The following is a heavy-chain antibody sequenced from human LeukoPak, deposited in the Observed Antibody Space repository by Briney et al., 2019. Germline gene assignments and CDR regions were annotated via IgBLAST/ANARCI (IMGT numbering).Heavy chain of an antibody. CDR3: AELGITMIGGV. CDR1: GFTFSSYE. Sequence: AGTLRLSCAASGFTFSSYEMNWVRQAPGKGLEWVSYISSSGSTKYYADSVKGRFTISRDNAKNSLYLQMNSLGAEDTAVYYCAELGITMIGGVWGKGTTVTISS. J-gene: IGHJ6*04. V-gene: IGHV3-48*03. CDR2: ISSSGSTK. D-gene: IGHD3-10*02.